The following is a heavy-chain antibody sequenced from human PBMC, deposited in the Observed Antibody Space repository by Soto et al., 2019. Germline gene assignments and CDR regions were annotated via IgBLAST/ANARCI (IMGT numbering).Heavy chain of an antibody. D-gene: IGHD2-15*01. V-gene: IGHV1-3*01. CDR3: ARDLGGWPDY. CDR1: GYTFTGYA. J-gene: IGHJ4*02. Sequence: ASVKVSCKASGYTFTGYAMHWVLQAPGQRLEWMGWINAGNGNTKYSQKFQGRVTITRDTSASTAHMELSSLRSEDTAVYYCARDLGGWPDYWGRGTLVTVSS. CDR2: INAGNGNT.